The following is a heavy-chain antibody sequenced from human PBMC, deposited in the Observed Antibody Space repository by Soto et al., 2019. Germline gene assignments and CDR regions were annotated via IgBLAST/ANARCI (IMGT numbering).Heavy chain of an antibody. CDR2: ISYDGSNK. D-gene: IGHD6-19*01. CDR1: GFTFSSYG. Sequence: QVQLVESGGGVVQPGRSLRLSCAASGFTFSSYGMHWVRQAPGKGLEWVAVISYDGSNKYYADSVKGRFTISRDNSKNPLYQQMNSVRDVYTAVYYCAKAASGWYGGMDVWGQGTTVTDSS. CDR3: AKAASGWYGGMDV. J-gene: IGHJ6*02. V-gene: IGHV3-30*18.